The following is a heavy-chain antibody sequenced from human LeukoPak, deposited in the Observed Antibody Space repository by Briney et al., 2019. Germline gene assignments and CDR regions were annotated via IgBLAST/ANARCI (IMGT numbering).Heavy chain of an antibody. V-gene: IGHV3-11*04. CDR2: ISSSGSTI. D-gene: IGHD3-3*01. Sequence: SGGSLRLSCAASGFTFSDYYMSWIRQAPGKGLEWVSYISSSGSTIYYADSVKGRFTISRDNSKNTLYLQMNSLRAEDTAVYYCAKDHYPYYDFWSGYKPFDYWGQGTLVTVSS. CDR1: GFTFSDYY. J-gene: IGHJ4*02. CDR3: AKDHYPYYDFWSGYKPFDY.